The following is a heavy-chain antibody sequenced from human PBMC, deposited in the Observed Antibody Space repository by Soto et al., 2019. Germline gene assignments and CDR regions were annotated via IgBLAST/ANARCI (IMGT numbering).Heavy chain of an antibody. CDR1: GVTFSSYA. J-gene: IGHJ3*02. CDR3: ARAKQLGFGAFDI. CDR2: IIPIFGTA. V-gene: IGHV1-69*13. D-gene: IGHD6-6*01. Sequence: SVKVSCKASGVTFSSYAISWVRQAPGQGLEWMGGIIPIFGTANYAQKFQGRVTITADESTSTAYMELSSLRSEDTAVYYCARAKQLGFGAFDIWGQGTMVTVSS.